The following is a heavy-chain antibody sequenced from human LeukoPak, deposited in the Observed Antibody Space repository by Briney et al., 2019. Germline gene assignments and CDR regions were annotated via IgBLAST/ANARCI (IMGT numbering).Heavy chain of an antibody. CDR1: GGSFSGYY. V-gene: IGHV4-34*01. J-gene: IGHJ4*02. Sequence: PSETLSLTCAVYGGSFSGYYWSWIRQPPGKGLEWIGEINHSGSTNYNPSLKSRVTISVDTSKNQFSLKLSSVTAADTAVYYCARARWLQPFDYWGQGTLVTVSS. CDR3: ARARWLQPFDY. CDR2: INHSGST. D-gene: IGHD5-24*01.